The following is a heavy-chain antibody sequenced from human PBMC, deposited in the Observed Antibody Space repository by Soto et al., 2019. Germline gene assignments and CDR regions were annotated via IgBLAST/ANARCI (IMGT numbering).Heavy chain of an antibody. CDR3: ARSRWLQRPLPGQH. Sequence: ESLSLTCSVYGASFSGYYWSWIRQPPGKGLEWIGEINHSGSTNYNPSLKSRVTISVDTSKNQFSLKLSSVTAADTAVYYCARSRWLQRPLPGQHWGQGTLVTVYS. D-gene: IGHD5-12*01. CDR2: INHSGST. V-gene: IGHV4-34*01. J-gene: IGHJ1*01. CDR1: GASFSGYY.